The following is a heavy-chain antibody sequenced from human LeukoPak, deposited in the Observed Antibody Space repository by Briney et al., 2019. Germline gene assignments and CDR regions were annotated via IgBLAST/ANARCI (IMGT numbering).Heavy chain of an antibody. J-gene: IGHJ4*02. V-gene: IGHV4-59*06. D-gene: IGHD3-10*01. Sequence: SETLSLTCTVSGDSISSYYWSWIRQHPGKGLEWIGYIYYSGSTYYNPSLKSRVTISVDTSKNQFSLKLSSVTAADTAVYYCARIKSYGSGSPYYFDYWGQGTLVTVSS. CDR2: IYYSGST. CDR1: GDSISSYY. CDR3: ARIKSYGSGSPYYFDY.